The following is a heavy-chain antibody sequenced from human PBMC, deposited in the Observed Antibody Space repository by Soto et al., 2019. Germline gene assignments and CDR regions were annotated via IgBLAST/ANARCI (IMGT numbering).Heavy chain of an antibody. CDR1: GFSLSTSGVG. J-gene: IGHJ4*02. D-gene: IGHD6-13*01. CDR3: AHRPRGPIAAAVDY. V-gene: IGHV2-5*01. CDR2: IYWNDDK. Sequence: SGPTLVNPTQTLTLTCTFSGFSLSTSGVGVGWIRQPPGKALEWLALIYWNDDKRYSPSLKSRLTITKDTSKNQVVLTMTNMDPVDTVTYYCAHRPRGPIAAAVDYWGQGTLVTVSS.